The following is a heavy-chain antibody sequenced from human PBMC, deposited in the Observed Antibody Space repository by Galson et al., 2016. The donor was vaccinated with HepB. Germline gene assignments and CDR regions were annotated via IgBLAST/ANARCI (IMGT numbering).Heavy chain of an antibody. CDR1: GFMFNTYA. CDR2: ISYDGGTK. Sequence: SLRLSCATSGFMFNTYAMHWVRQAPGKGLEWVAMISYDGGTKKYADSVKGRFTISRDDSEKTLSLQISTLRPDDTGVYFCARDVGSVYGSGSWDYWGQGTLVIVSP. V-gene: IGHV3-30-3*01. CDR3: ARDVGSVYGSGSWDY. D-gene: IGHD3-10*01. J-gene: IGHJ4*02.